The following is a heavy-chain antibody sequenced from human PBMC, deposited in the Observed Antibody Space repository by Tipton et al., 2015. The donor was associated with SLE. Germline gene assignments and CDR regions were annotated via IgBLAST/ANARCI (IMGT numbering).Heavy chain of an antibody. CDR1: GGSISSGSYY. J-gene: IGHJ4*02. V-gene: IGHV4-61*02. CDR3: ARHVAAGADY. CDR2: TYTSGST. Sequence: TLSLTCTVSGGSISSGSYYWSWIRQPAGKGLEWIGRTYTSGSTNYNPSLKSRATISVDTSKNQFSLKLSSVTAADTAVYYCARHVAAGADYWGQGTLVTVSS. D-gene: IGHD6-13*01.